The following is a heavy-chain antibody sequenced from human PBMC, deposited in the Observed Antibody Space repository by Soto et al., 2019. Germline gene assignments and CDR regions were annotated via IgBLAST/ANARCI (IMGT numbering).Heavy chain of an antibody. CDR2: ISYSDHST. D-gene: IGHD6-19*01. J-gene: IGHJ5*02. CDR3: AKRGGSNGWGDFDP. V-gene: IGHV3-23*01. Sequence: EVQLWESGGGLVQPGGSLRLSCAASGFTFSRYAMNWVRQAPGKGLEWVSSISYSDHSTYYADFVKGPFTISRDNSKDTLYLQMNNLRAENTAVYYCAKRGGSNGWGDFDPWGQGTLVSVSS. CDR1: GFTFSRYA.